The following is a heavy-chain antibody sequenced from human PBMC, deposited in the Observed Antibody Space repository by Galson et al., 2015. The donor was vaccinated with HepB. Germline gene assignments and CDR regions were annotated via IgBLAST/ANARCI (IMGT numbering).Heavy chain of an antibody. V-gene: IGHV1-3*01. J-gene: IGHJ2*01. Sequence: SVKVSCKASGYTFTSYAMHWVRQAPGQRLEWMGWINAGNGNTKYSQKFQGRVTITRDTSASTAYMELSSLRSEDTAVYYCARAVDCSGGSCAWYFDLWGRGTLVTVSS. CDR3: ARAVDCSGGSCAWYFDL. CDR2: INAGNGNT. CDR1: GYTFTSYA. D-gene: IGHD2-15*01.